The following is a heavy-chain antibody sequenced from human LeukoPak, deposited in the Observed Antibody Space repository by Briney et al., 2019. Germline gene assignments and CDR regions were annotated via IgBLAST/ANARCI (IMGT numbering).Heavy chain of an antibody. D-gene: IGHD3-10*01. CDR3: ARDNRGSLGPFDC. J-gene: IGHJ4*02. V-gene: IGHV3-74*03. CDR1: GFTYSSYW. Sequence: PGESLRLSCEASGFTYSSYWMHWVRQAQGKGLVWVSRVNGDGSSTTYADSVKGRFTVSRDNAKNTLYLQMNSLRAEDTAVYYCARDNRGSLGPFDCWGQGTLVTVSS. CDR2: VNGDGSST.